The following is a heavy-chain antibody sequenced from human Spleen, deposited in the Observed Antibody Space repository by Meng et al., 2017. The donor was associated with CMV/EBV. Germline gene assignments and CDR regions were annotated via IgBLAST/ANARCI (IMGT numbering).Heavy chain of an antibody. D-gene: IGHD2-8*01. V-gene: IGHV3-74*01. CDR3: ARVPSCTNGVCYHYFDL. CDR1: GFIVSSNY. J-gene: IGHJ2*01. Sequence: GGSLRLSCAASGFIVSSNYMSWVRQAPGKGLVWVSRIHTDGSSISYADSVKGRFTISRDNAKNTLYLQMSSLRVEDTGVYYCARVPSCTNGVCYHYFDLWGRGTVVTVSS. CDR2: IHTDGSSI.